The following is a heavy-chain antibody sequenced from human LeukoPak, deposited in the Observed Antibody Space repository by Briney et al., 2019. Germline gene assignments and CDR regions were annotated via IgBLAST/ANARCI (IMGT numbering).Heavy chain of an antibody. CDR1: GGSISSSNW. Sequence: SETLSLTCAVSGGSISSSNWWSWVRQPPGKGLEWIGEIYHSGSTNYNPSLKSRVTISVDKSKNQFSLKLSSVTAADTAVYYCAHSPERTIYYYYGMDVWGQGTTVTVSS. CDR2: IYHSGST. J-gene: IGHJ6*02. D-gene: IGHD1-1*01. CDR3: AHSPERTIYYYYGMDV. V-gene: IGHV4-4*02.